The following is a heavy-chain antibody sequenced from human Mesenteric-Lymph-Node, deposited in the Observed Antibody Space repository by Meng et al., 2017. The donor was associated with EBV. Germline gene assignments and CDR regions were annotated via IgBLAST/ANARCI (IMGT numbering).Heavy chain of an antibody. Sequence: QVQLQQWGAGLLKSSXXXXLTXXAXXGAFSGYYWSWYRQPPGKGLEWIGEINHSGSTNYNPSLKSRVIISIDTSKNQFSLKLSSVTAADTAVYYCVRVVGRPTKKGLVGCVISSCHRFDTWGQGSLVTVSS. D-gene: IGHD6-13*01. CDR3: VRVVGRPTKKGLVGCVISSCHRFDT. CDR1: XGAFSGYY. CDR2: INHSGST. J-gene: IGHJ5*02. V-gene: IGHV4-34*01.